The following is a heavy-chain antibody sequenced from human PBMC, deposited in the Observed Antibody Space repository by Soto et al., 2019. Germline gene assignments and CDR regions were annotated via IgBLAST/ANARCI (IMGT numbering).Heavy chain of an antibody. V-gene: IGHV4-34*01. CDR1: GGSFSGYY. CDR2: INHSGST. J-gene: IGHJ4*02. CDR3: ARGGPPGLDY. Sequence: SETLSLTCAVYGGSFSGYYWSWIRQPPGKGLEWIGEINHSGSTNYNPSLKSRVTISVDTSKNQFSLKLSSVTAADTAVYYCARGGPPGLDYWGQGTLVTVSS.